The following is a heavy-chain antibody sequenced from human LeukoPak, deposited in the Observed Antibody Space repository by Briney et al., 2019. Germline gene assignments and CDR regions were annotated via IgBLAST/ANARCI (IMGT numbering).Heavy chain of an antibody. V-gene: IGHV4-59*01. J-gene: IGHJ6*02. D-gene: IGHD3-10*01. CDR2: IYYSGST. Sequence: PSETLSLTCAVYGGSFSGYYWSWIRQPPGKGLEWIGYIYYSGSTNYNPSLKSRVTISVDTSKNQFSLKLSSVTAADTAVYYCARGSRGYYYGMDVWGQGTTVTVSS. CDR3: ARGSRGYYYGMDV. CDR1: GGSFSGYY.